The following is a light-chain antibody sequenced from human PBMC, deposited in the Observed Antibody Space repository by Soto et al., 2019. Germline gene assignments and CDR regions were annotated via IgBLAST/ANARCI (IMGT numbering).Light chain of an antibody. V-gene: IGKV3-15*01. J-gene: IGKJ4*01. Sequence: EIVMTQSPATLSVSPGERATLSCRASQNINSNLAWYQQKPGQAPRLLIYGASTRATGIPARFSGSGSATEFTLTISSLQSEDFAVYYCQQYNKWPPLTFGGGTKVEIK. CDR1: QNINSN. CDR3: QQYNKWPPLT. CDR2: GAS.